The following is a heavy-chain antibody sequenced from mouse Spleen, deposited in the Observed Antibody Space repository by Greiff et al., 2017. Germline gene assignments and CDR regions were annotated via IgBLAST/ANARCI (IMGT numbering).Heavy chain of an antibody. CDR3: TRGRAMDY. V-gene: IGHV1S81*02. J-gene: IGHJ4*01. CDR2: INPSNGGT. CDR1: GYTFTSYY. Sequence: QVHVKQSGAELVKPGASVKLSCKASGYTFTSYYMCWVKQRPGQGLEWIGEINPSNGGTNFNEKFKSKATLTVDKSSSTAYMQLSSLTSEDSAVYYCTRGRAMDYWGQGTSVTVSS.